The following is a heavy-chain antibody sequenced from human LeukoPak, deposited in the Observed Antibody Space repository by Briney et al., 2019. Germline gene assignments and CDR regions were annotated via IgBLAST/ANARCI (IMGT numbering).Heavy chain of an antibody. CDR3: AKDRDYYDSSGTPSY. CDR1: GYTFTGYY. D-gene: IGHD3-22*01. CDR2: INPNSGGT. J-gene: IGHJ4*02. Sequence: ASVKVSCKASGYTFTGYYMHWVRQAPGQGLEWMGWINPNSGGTNYAQKFQGRVTMTRDTSISTAYMELSRLRSDDTAVYYCAKDRDYYDSSGTPSYWGQGTLVTVSS. V-gene: IGHV1-2*02.